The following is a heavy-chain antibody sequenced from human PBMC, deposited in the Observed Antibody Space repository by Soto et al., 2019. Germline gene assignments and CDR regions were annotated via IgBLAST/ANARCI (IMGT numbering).Heavy chain of an antibody. Sequence: QVQLVQSGAEVKKPGASVKASCKASGYTFTSYYMHWVRQAPGQGLEWMGIINPSGGSTSYAQKSQGRVTMTRDTSTSTVYMEPSSLRSEDTAVYFCARERGEQQLIWSYYDYGMDVWGQGTTVTVSS. V-gene: IGHV1-46*01. CDR2: INPSGGST. J-gene: IGHJ6*02. CDR3: ARERGEQQLIWSYYDYGMDV. D-gene: IGHD6-13*01. CDR1: GYTFTSYY.